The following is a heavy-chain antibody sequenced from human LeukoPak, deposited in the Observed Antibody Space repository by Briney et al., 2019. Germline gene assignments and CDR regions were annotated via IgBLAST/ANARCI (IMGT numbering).Heavy chain of an antibody. D-gene: IGHD1-26*01. V-gene: IGHV3-30-3*01. CDR3: ARDRGSYRTRLGPYFDY. J-gene: IGHJ4*02. Sequence: QPGRSLRLSCAASGFTFSSYAMHWVRQAPGKGLEWVAVISYDGSNKYYADSVKGRFTISRDNSKSTLYLQMNSLRAEDTAVYYCARDRGSYRTRLGPYFDYWGQGTLVTVSS. CDR1: GFTFSSYA. CDR2: ISYDGSNK.